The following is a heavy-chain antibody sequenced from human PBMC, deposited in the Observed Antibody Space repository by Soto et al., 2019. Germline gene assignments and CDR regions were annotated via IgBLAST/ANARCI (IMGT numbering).Heavy chain of an antibody. CDR3: TRAAAAAGISFSWFDP. CDR2: IYPGDSDT. Sequence: PGESLKISCKGSGYSFTNYWIGWVRQMPGKGLEWMGIIYPGDSDTKYSPSFQGQVTISADKSISIAYLQMNSLKTEDTAVYYCTRAAAAAGISFSWFDPWGQGTLVTSPQ. J-gene: IGHJ5*02. CDR1: GYSFTNYW. D-gene: IGHD6-13*01. V-gene: IGHV5-51*01.